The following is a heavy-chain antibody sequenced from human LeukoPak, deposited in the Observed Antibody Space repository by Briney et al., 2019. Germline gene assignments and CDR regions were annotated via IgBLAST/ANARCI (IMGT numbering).Heavy chain of an antibody. CDR2: INHSGSN. Sequence: PSETLSLTCAVYGGSFSGYYWSWIRQPPGKGLEWIGEINHSGSNNYNPSLKSRVTISVDTSKNQFSLKLSSVTAADTAVYYCARGLIHSYSSGWYYWGQGTLVTVSS. CDR3: ARGLIHSYSSGWYY. V-gene: IGHV4-34*01. CDR1: GGSFSGYY. J-gene: IGHJ4*02. D-gene: IGHD6-19*01.